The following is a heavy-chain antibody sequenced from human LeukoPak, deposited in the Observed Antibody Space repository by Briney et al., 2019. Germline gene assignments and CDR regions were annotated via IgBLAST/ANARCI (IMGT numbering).Heavy chain of an antibody. CDR1: GGSISSFH. CDR3: ARTYSGRSYYFDC. V-gene: IGHV4-59*01. J-gene: IGHJ4*02. CDR2: IYDSGST. D-gene: IGHD1-26*01. Sequence: LETLSLTCTVSGGSISSFHWSWIRQPPGKGLEHIGNIYDSGSTYYNPSLKSRVTISVDTSKNQFSLKLSSVTAADTAVYYCARTYSGRSYYFDCWGQGTLVTVSS.